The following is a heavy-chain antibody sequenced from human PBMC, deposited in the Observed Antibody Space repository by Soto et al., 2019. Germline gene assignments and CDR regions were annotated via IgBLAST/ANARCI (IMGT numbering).Heavy chain of an antibody. CDR3: AKGETGTTGNYYYYMDV. Sequence: ESGGGLVQPGGSLRLSCAASGFTFSSYAMSWVRQAPGQGLEWVSAISGFGAYTYYADSVEGRFTISRDNSKNTLHLQMDSLRAEDTAVYYCAKGETGTTGNYYYYMDVWGEGTTVTVSS. CDR2: ISGFGAYT. J-gene: IGHJ6*03. CDR1: GFTFSSYA. D-gene: IGHD1-1*01. V-gene: IGHV3-23*01.